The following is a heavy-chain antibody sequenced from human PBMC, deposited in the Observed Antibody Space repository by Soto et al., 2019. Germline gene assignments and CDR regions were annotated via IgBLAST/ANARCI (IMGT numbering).Heavy chain of an antibody. J-gene: IGHJ4*02. Sequence: GASVKVSCKASGHTFXSYYLHWVRQAPGQGLEWMAIINPSTGTTTYAQKFQGRVTMSSDSSTSTVYMELSRLRSEDTAVYYCARGGSAIFGVVIVNDYWGQGTLVTVSS. D-gene: IGHD3-3*01. CDR2: INPSTGTT. V-gene: IGHV1-46*01. CDR3: ARGGSAIFGVVIVNDY. CDR1: GHTFXSYY.